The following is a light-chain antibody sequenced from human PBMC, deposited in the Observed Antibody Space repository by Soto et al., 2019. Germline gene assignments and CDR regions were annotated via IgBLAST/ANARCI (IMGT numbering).Light chain of an antibody. J-gene: IGKJ1*01. CDR1: QSVSSSH. CDR2: SAS. V-gene: IGKV3-20*01. CDR3: QRYGG. Sequence: EIVLTQSPGTRSVSAVERATLSCRASQSVSSSHLARYQQKPGQAPRLLIYSASSRATGIPDRFSGSGSGTDFTLTISRLEPEDFAVYYCQRYGGFGQGTKVDIK.